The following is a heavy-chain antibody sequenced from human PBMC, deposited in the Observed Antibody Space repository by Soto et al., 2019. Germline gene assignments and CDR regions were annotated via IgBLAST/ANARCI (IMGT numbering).Heavy chain of an antibody. CDR2: IIPIFGTA. V-gene: IGHV1-69*01. CDR3: VVVSAGYYYGSGVDY. D-gene: IGHD3-10*01. Sequence: QVQLVQSGAEVKKPGSSVKVSCKASGGTFSSYAISWVRQAPGQGLEWMGGIIPIFGTANYVQKFQGRVTITADESTSTAYMELSSLRSEDTAVYYCVVVSAGYYYGSGVDYWGQGTLVTVSS. J-gene: IGHJ4*02. CDR1: GGTFSSYA.